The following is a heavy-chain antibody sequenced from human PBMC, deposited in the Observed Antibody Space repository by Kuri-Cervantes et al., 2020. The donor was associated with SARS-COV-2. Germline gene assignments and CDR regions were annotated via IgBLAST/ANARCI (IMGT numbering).Heavy chain of an antibody. D-gene: IGHD1/OR15-1a*01. Sequence: SVKVSCKASGGTFSSYPISWVRQAPGQGLEWMGGIIPIFDSANYAQKFQGRVTITADESTSTAYMELSSLRSEDTAVYYCARGNIARAGGVDYWGQGTLVTGCS. CDR2: IIPIFDSA. CDR1: GGTFSSYP. J-gene: IGHJ4*02. CDR3: ARGNIARAGGVDY. V-gene: IGHV1-69*13.